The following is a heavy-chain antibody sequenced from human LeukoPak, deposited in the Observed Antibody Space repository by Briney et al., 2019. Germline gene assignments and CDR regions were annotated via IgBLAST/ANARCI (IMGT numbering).Heavy chain of an antibody. CDR2: IISDGSSA. J-gene: IGHJ6*02. V-gene: IGHV3-74*01. Sequence: GGSLRLSCVASGFTFSRSRISWVRRAPGKGLVWVSRIISDGSSASYADSVKGRFTISRDNAKNTLYLEMNSLRAEDTAVYYCVRDSRYCPDVWGQGTTVTVSS. CDR3: VRDSRYCPDV. CDR1: GFTFSRSR. D-gene: IGHD2-15*01.